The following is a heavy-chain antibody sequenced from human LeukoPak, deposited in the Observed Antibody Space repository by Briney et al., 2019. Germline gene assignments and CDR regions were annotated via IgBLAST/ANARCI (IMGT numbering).Heavy chain of an antibody. V-gene: IGHV3-74*01. J-gene: IGHJ4*02. D-gene: IGHD5-18*01. CDR2: INEDGTSA. CDR1: GFGFSVYW. CDR3: ARVPTNSYGFGQ. Sequence: GGSLRLSCAASGFGFSVYWMHWVRQAPGKGLVWVAHINEDGTSASHADSVKGRFTISRGNAKNTLYLQMNSLTVEDTAVYYCARVPTNSYGFGQWGQGSLVTVSS.